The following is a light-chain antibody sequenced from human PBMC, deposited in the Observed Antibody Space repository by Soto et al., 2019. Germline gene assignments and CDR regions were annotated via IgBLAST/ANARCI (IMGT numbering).Light chain of an antibody. V-gene: IGKV1-39*01. CDR3: QQSYSTPLT. J-gene: IGKJ4*01. Sequence: DIQMTQSPSSLSASVGDRVTITCRASQSISSYLNWYQQKPGKAPKLLIYAASSLQSGVPSRFSGSGSGTDFTLTISSLQHEDFATYYCQQSYSTPLTFGGGTKVELK. CDR1: QSISSY. CDR2: AAS.